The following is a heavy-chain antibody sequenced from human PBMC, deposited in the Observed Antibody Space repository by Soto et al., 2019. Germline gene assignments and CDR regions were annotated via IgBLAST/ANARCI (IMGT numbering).Heavy chain of an antibody. CDR2: IYYSGST. J-gene: IGHJ4*02. V-gene: IGHV4-59*01. D-gene: IGHD5-12*01. CDR3: AREGGYNSPYYFDY. CDR1: GGSISSYY. Sequence: SETLSLTCTVSGGSISSYYWSWIRQPPGKGLEWIGYIYYSGSTNYNPSLKSRVTISVDTSKNQFSLKLSSVTAADTAVYYCAREGGYNSPYYFDYWGQGTLVTV.